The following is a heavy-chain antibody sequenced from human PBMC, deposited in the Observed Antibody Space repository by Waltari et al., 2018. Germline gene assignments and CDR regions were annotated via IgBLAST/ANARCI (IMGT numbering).Heavy chain of an antibody. D-gene: IGHD2-15*01. CDR3: TTDLRYCSGGSCFTRDY. CDR1: GFPFRDAW. Sequence: EVQLVESGGGLVKPGGSLRLSCVGSGFPFRDAWMNWVRRAPGKGLEWVGRIKTRTGDGTRDYTAPVEGRFTISRDDSKNTLYLQMNSLKTEDTAVYYCTTDLRYCSGGSCFTRDYWGQGTLVTVSS. CDR2: IKTRTGDGTR. V-gene: IGHV3-15*01. J-gene: IGHJ4*02.